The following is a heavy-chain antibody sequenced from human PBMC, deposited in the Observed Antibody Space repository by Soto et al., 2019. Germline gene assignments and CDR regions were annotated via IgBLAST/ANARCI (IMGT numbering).Heavy chain of an antibody. J-gene: IGHJ6*02. V-gene: IGHV1-69*12. CDR2: IIPIFGTA. D-gene: IGHD4-4*01. Sequence: QVQLVQSGAEVKKPGSSVKVSCKASGGTFSSYAISWVRQAPGQGLEWMGGIIPIFGTANYAQKFQGKVTITADESTSTAYMELSSLRSEDTAVYYCARFTVTYRIPNHYYYGMDVWGQGTTVTVSS. CDR3: ARFTVTYRIPNHYYYGMDV. CDR1: GGTFSSYA.